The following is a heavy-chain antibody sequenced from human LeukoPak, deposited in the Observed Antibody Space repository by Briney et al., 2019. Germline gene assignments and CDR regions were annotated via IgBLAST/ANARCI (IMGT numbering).Heavy chain of an antibody. Sequence: SVKVSCKASGYTFTGYYMHWVRQSPGQGLEWMGRIIPILGIANYAQKFLGRVTITADKSTSTAYMELSSLRSEDTAVYYCARGNGEWLLSYYFDYWGQGTLVTVSS. CDR1: GYTFTGYY. CDR3: ARGNGEWLLSYYFDY. D-gene: IGHD3-3*01. CDR2: IIPILGIA. V-gene: IGHV1-69*02. J-gene: IGHJ4*02.